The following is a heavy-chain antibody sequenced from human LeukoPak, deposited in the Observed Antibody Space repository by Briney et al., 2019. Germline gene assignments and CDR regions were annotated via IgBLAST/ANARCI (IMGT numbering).Heavy chain of an antibody. V-gene: IGHV4-59*12. CDR2: IYYSGST. J-gene: IGHJ4*02. CDR3: ASQQLGYDYYFDY. CDR1: GGSISSYY. D-gene: IGHD6-13*01. Sequence: SSETLSLTCTVSGGSISSYYWSWIRQPPGKGLEWIGYIYYSGSTYYNPSLKSRVTILVDTSKNQFSLKLSSVTAADTAVYYCASQQLGYDYYFDYWGQGTLVTVSS.